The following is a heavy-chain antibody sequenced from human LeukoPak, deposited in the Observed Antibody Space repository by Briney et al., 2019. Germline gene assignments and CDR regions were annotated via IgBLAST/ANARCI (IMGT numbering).Heavy chain of an antibody. Sequence: GGSLRLSCAASGFTFSTYAMSWVRQAPGKGLEWVSTISGSGANTYYADSVRGRFTISRDNSKNTLYLQMNSLRAEDTAVYYCAKDRYYGSGSYSPRLYFDYWGQGTLVTVSS. CDR2: ISGSGANT. J-gene: IGHJ4*02. CDR1: GFTFSTYA. V-gene: IGHV3-23*01. D-gene: IGHD3-10*01. CDR3: AKDRYYGSGSYSPRLYFDY.